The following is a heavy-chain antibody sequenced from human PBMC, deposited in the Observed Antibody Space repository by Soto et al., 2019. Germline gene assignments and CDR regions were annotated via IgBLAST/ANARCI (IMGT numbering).Heavy chain of an antibody. CDR1: GFTFSSYA. CDR3: AKAEYCSGGSCYSVFDY. J-gene: IGHJ4*02. V-gene: IGHV3-23*01. Sequence: PGGSLRLSCAASGFTFSSYAMSWVRQAPGKGLEWVSVISGSGGSTYYADSVKGRFTISRDNSKNTLYLQMNSLRAEDTAVYYCAKAEYCSGGSCYSVFDYWGQGTLVTVSS. D-gene: IGHD2-15*01. CDR2: ISGSGGST.